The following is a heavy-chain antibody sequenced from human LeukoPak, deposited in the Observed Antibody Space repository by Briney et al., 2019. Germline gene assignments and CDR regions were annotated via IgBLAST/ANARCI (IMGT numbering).Heavy chain of an antibody. CDR1: GYTFTGYY. V-gene: IGHV1-2*02. CDR3: ARAPAATYYYYYYMDV. J-gene: IGHJ6*03. Sequence: ASVKVSCKASGYTFTGYYKHWVRQAPGQGLEWMGWINPNSGGTNYAQKFQGRVTMTRDTSISTAYMELSRLRSDDTAVYYCARAPAATYYYYYYMDVWGKGTTVTVSS. D-gene: IGHD2-2*01. CDR2: INPNSGGT.